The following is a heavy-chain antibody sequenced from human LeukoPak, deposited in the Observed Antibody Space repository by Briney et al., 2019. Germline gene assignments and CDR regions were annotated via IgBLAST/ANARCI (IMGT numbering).Heavy chain of an antibody. J-gene: IGHJ4*02. CDR3: ARGNYGSGTACDY. D-gene: IGHD3-10*01. Sequence: GGSLRLSCAASGFTVSSSYMNWVRQAPGKGLEWVSVIYSGGSTYYADSLKGRFTISRDKFKNTLYLQMNSLRAEDTAVYYCARGNYGSGTACDYWGQGTLVTVSS. CDR1: GFTVSSSY. CDR2: IYSGGST. V-gene: IGHV3-66*01.